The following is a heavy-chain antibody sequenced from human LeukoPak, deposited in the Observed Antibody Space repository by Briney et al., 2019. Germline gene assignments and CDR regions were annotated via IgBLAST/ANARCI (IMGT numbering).Heavy chain of an antibody. D-gene: IGHD1-14*01. CDR2: IAYDGSRA. V-gene: IGHV3-33*01. Sequence: GGSLRLSCAGSGFTFGGYGMHWFRQTPGKGLEWVAVIAYDGSRAFYADSVKGRFTISRDNSENTMSVQMDDLRAGDTAVYYCTRYNNDHFDYWGQGTLVTVSS. J-gene: IGHJ4*02. CDR1: GFTFGGYG. CDR3: TRYNNDHFDY.